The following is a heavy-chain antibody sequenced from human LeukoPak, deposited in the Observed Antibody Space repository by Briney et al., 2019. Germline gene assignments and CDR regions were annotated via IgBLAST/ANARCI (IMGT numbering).Heavy chain of an antibody. CDR3: APRVVGSAPFDY. CDR1: GFTFSTYA. D-gene: IGHD2-15*01. J-gene: IGHJ4*02. Sequence: GGSLRLSCAASGFTFSTYAMSWVRQAPGEGLEWVSAISGSTGRTYYADSVKGRFTISRDNSKNTLYLQMNNLRAEDTAVYYCAPRVVGSAPFDYWGQGTLVTVSS. CDR2: ISGSTGRT. V-gene: IGHV3-23*01.